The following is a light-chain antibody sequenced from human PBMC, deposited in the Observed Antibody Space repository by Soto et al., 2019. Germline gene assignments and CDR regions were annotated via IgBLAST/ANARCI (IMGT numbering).Light chain of an antibody. CDR2: RNT. CDR3: QSYDSKLSGWL. J-gene: IGLJ3*02. V-gene: IGLV1-40*01. Sequence: QSVLTQSPSVSGAPGQRVTISCTGSSSNIGAGYDVHWYQQLPGAAPKLLIYRNTNRPSGVPDRFSGSKSGTSASLAITGLQAEDESDYYCQSYDSKLSGWLFGGGTKLTVL. CDR1: SSNIGAGYD.